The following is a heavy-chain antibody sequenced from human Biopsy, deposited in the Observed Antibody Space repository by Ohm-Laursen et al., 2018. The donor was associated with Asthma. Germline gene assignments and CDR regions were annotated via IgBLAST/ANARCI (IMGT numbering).Heavy chain of an antibody. CDR1: GFSPSSSGAN. D-gene: IGHD1-14*01. J-gene: IGHJ4*02. CDR2: IDWEEDK. V-gene: IGHV2-70*04. CDR3: TRHNDY. Sequence: PTQTLTLTCSLSGFSPSSSGANVNWIRQPPGKALEWLARIDWEEDKFYSTSLRTRLTISKGSSEDQAVLTMTNMGPVDTATYYCTRHNDYWGPGILVTVSS.